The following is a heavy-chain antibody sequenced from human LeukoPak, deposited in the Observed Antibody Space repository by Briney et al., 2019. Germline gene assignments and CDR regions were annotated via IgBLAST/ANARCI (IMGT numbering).Heavy chain of an antibody. Sequence: GGSLRLSCAASGFTFSSYAMSWVRQAPGKGLEWVSAISGSGGSTYYADSVKGRFTTSRDNSKNTLYLQMNSLRAEDTAVYYCAKEGGPIVLWLVPYYFDYWGQGTLVTVSS. CDR1: GFTFSSYA. CDR3: AKEGGPIVLWLVPYYFDY. J-gene: IGHJ4*02. CDR2: ISGSGGST. V-gene: IGHV3-23*01. D-gene: IGHD6-19*01.